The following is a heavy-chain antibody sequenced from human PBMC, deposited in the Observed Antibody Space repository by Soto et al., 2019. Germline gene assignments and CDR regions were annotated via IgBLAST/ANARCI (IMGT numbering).Heavy chain of an antibody. CDR1: GFTFSDYY. Sequence: GGSLRLSCAASGFTFSDYYMTWIRQAPGNGLEWVSYISSSGSTIYYADSVKGRFTVSRNNAKNSLYLQMNSLRDEDTAVYYCAKDGMITFGDPPDYWGQGTLVTVSS. V-gene: IGHV3-11*01. CDR2: ISSSGSTI. CDR3: AKDGMITFGDPPDY. D-gene: IGHD3-16*01. J-gene: IGHJ4*02.